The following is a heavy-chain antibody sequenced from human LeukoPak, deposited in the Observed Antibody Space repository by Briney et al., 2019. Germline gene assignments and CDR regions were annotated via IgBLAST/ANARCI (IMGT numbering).Heavy chain of an antibody. V-gene: IGHV4-4*09. CDR1: GGSFSSYY. D-gene: IGHD3-22*01. CDR3: ARSTMIALFDY. CDR2: IYTSGST. Sequence: SETPSLTCTVSGGSFSSYYWSWIRQPPGKGLQCIGYIYTSGSTNYNPSLKSRVTISVDTSKNQFSLKLSSVTAADTAVYYCARSTMIALFDYWLQGTLVNVFS. J-gene: IGHJ4*02.